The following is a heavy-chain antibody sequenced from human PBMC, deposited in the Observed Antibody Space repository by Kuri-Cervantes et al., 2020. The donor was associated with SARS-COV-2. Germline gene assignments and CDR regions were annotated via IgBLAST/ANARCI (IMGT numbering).Heavy chain of an antibody. CDR2: IYWDDDK. V-gene: IGHV2-5*02. D-gene: IGHD6-13*01. CDR1: GFSLSTSGVG. J-gene: IGHJ4*02. CDR3: AHRPPPPQQSISWYGSIDY. Sequence: SGPTLVKPTQTLTLTCTVSGFSLSTSGVGVGWIRQPPGKALEWLALIYWDDDKRYCPSLKSSLTITKDTSNNQVVLTMTNMDPVDTATYYCAHRPPPPQQSISWYGSIDYWGQGTLVTVSS.